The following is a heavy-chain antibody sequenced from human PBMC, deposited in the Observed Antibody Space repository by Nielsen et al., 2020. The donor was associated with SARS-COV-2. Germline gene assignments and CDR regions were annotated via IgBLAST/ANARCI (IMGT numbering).Heavy chain of an antibody. CDR3: AKDRCSSTSCSKYYYYYGMDV. D-gene: IGHD2-2*01. J-gene: IGHJ6*02. Sequence: VRQAPGKGLEWVSGISGSGGGTWYVGSVKGRFTISRDNSKNTLYLQMNSLRAEDTAVYYCAKDRCSSTSCSKYYYYYGMDVWGQGTTVTVSS. V-gene: IGHV3-23*01. CDR2: ISGSGGGT.